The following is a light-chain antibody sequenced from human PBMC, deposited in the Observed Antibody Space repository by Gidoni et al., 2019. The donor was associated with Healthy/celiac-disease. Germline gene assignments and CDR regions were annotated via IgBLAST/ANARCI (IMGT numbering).Light chain of an antibody. CDR2: WSS. CDR1: QSVSSN. CDR3: QQYNNWPPCT. V-gene: IGKV3-15*01. Sequence: ETVMTQSPATLSVSPGERATLSCRASQSVSSNLAWYQQKPGQAPRLLIYWSSTRATGIPARFSGSWSGTEFTLTISSLQSEDFAVYYCQQYNNWPPCTFGQGTKVEIK. J-gene: IGKJ1*01.